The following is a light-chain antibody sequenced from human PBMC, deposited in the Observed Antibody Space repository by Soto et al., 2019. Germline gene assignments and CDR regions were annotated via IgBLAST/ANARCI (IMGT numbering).Light chain of an antibody. CDR3: LQDYNRPYT. CDR1: QDISND. CDR2: AAF. Sequence: AIQMPQSPSSLSASVRAIVTITCRVSQDISNDLGWYQQRPWKRPKVLIYAAFILQSGAPPRFSGSGSGTDCALTIASLQPEDFATYYCLQDYNRPYTFGQGTKLEF. V-gene: IGKV1-6*01. J-gene: IGKJ2*01.